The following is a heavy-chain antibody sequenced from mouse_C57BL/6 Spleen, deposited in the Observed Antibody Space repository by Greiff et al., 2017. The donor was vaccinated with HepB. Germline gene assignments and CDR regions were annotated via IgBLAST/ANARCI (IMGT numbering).Heavy chain of an antibody. CDR2: IYPGSGNT. D-gene: IGHD2-2*01. CDR1: GYTFTDYY. J-gene: IGHJ4*01. V-gene: IGHV1-76*01. CDR3: ARDGYDGYYYAMDY. Sequence: VQRVESGAELVRPGASVKLSCKASGYTFTDYYINWVKQRPGQGLEWIARIYPGSGNTYYNEKFKGKATLTAEKSSSTAYMQLSSLTSEDSAVYFCARDGYDGYYYAMDYWGQGTSVTVSS.